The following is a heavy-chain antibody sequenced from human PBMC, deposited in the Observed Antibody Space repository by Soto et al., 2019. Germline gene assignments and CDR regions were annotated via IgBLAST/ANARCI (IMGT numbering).Heavy chain of an antibody. CDR1: GGSISSSSYY. CDR3: AVYYGSGTYYFDY. CDR2: IYYSGST. J-gene: IGHJ4*02. D-gene: IGHD3-10*01. V-gene: IGHV4-39*01. Sequence: QLQLQESGPGLVKPSETLSLTCTVSGGSISSSSYYWGWIRQPPGKGLEWIGSIYYSGSTYYNPSLKSRVTISVDTSKNQFSLKLSSVTAADAAVYDCAVYYGSGTYYFDYWAREPWSPSPQ.